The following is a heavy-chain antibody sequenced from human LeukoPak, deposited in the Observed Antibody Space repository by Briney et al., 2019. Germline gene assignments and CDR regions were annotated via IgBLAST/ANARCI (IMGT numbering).Heavy chain of an antibody. CDR1: GFIFSSYS. D-gene: IGHD3-3*01. V-gene: IGHV3-7*01. CDR3: ARDPYFDAFDM. J-gene: IGHJ3*02. Sequence: GGSLRLSCVASGFIFSSYSMSWVRQAPGKGLEWVANIKDDGNEQYYVDSVRGRFTIFRDNAKNSLYLQMNSLRAEDTAMYYCARDPYFDAFDMWGQGTMVTVSS. CDR2: IKDDGNEQ.